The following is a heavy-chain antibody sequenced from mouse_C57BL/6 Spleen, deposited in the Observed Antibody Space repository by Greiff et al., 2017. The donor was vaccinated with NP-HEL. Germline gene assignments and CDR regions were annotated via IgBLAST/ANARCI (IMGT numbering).Heavy chain of an antibody. CDR1: GYTFTDYN. J-gene: IGHJ1*03. V-gene: IGHV1-22*01. CDR2: INPNNGGT. CDR3: ARGRYYGSSYYWYFDV. D-gene: IGHD1-1*01. Sequence: VQLQQSGPELVKPGASVKMSCKASGYTFTDYNMHWVKQSHGKSLEWIGYINPNNGGTSYNQKFKGKATLTVNKSSSTAYMELRSLTSEDSAVYYCARGRYYGSSYYWYFDVWGTGTTVTVSS.